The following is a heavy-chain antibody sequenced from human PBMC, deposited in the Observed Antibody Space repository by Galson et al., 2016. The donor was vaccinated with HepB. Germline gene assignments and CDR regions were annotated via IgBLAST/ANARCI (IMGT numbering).Heavy chain of an antibody. D-gene: IGHD4-17*01. J-gene: IGHJ6*02. Sequence: PALVKPTQTLTLTCSFSGFSLSTSGVGVVWIRRPPGKALEWLAVIDWNGNKFYSPSLTTRLTISKDTSKNQVVLTLTNMDPVDTATYFCARYLRSHGYYVMDVWGQGTTVTVSS. CDR2: IDWNGNK. CDR3: ARYLRSHGYYVMDV. CDR1: GFSLSTSGVG. V-gene: IGHV2-5*01.